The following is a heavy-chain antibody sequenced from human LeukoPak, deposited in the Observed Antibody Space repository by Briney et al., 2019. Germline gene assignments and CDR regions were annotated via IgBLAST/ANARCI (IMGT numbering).Heavy chain of an antibody. J-gene: IGHJ4*02. CDR3: ARDDELLTVMNFDY. CDR1: GFTFRNYA. Sequence: PGGSLRLSCAASGFTFRNYAMNWVRQTPGKGLEWVSSIAASSGSTYYADSVKGRFTISRDNSKNTLYLQMNSLRAEDTAVYYCARDDELLTVMNFDYWGQGTLVTVSS. D-gene: IGHD4-17*01. V-gene: IGHV3-23*01. CDR2: IAASSGST.